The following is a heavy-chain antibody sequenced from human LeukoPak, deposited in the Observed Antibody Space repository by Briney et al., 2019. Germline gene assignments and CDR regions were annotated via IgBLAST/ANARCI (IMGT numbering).Heavy chain of an antibody. J-gene: IGHJ5*02. CDR2: INHSGST. V-gene: IGHV4-34*01. CDR1: GGSFSGYY. D-gene: IGHD2-15*01. Sequence: SETLSLTCAVYGGSFSGYYWSWIRQPPGKGLEWIGEINHSGSTNYNPSLKSRVTISVDTSKNQFSLKLSSVTAADTAVYYCARRPPIPYCSGGSCRKNWFDPWGQGTLVTVSS. CDR3: ARRPPIPYCSGGSCRKNWFDP.